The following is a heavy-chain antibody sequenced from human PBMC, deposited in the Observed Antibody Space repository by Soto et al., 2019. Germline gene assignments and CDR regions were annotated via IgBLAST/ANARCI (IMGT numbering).Heavy chain of an antibody. CDR3: ARVIATRTAYFDY. CDR1: GGTFSSYT. V-gene: IGHV1-69*02. D-gene: IGHD6-6*01. CDR2: IIPILGIA. Sequence: SVKVSCKASGGTFSSYTISWVRQAPGQGLEWMGRIIPILGIANYAQKFQGRVTITADKSTSTAYMELSSLRSEDTAVYYCARVIATRTAYFDYWGQGTLVTVSS. J-gene: IGHJ4*02.